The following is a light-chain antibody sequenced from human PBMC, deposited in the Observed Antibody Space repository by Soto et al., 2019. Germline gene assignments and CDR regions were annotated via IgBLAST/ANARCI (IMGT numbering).Light chain of an antibody. J-gene: IGLJ1*01. CDR1: SSDVGSYNL. CDR3: CLYAGSSTF. Sequence: QSVLTQPASVSGSPGQSITISCTGTSSDVGSYNLVSWYQQHPGKAPKLMIYEVSKRPSGVSNRFSGSKSGNTASLTISGLQAEDEADYYCCLYAGSSTFFATRTMVTVL. CDR2: EVS. V-gene: IGLV2-23*02.